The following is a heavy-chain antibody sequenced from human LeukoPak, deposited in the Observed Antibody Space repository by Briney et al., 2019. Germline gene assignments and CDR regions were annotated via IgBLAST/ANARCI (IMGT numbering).Heavy chain of an antibody. Sequence: PSETLSLTCVVYGGSFSGYYWSWIRQPPGKGLEWIGEINHSGSTNYNPSLKSRVTISVDTSKNQFSLKLSSVTAADTAVYYCARVGLRFLEWLLRSPAYFDYWGQGTLVTVSS. V-gene: IGHV4-34*01. CDR1: GGSFSGYY. CDR2: INHSGST. D-gene: IGHD3-3*01. J-gene: IGHJ4*02. CDR3: ARVGLRFLEWLLRSPAYFDY.